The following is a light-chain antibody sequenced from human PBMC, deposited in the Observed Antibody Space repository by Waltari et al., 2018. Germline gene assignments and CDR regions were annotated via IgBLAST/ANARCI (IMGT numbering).Light chain of an antibody. V-gene: IGLV2-23*02. J-gene: IGLJ2*01. Sequence: QSALTQPASVSGSPGQSITIPCTGTSSDVGSFNLVPWYQLLPGKAPKLLISEVNKRPSGVSNRFFGSKSGITASLTISGLQTGDEADYYCCSYAGSTSYVVFGGGTKLTVL. CDR3: CSYAGSTSYVV. CDR1: SSDVGSFNL. CDR2: EVN.